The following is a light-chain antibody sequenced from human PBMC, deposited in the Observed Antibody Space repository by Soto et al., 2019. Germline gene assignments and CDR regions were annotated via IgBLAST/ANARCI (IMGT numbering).Light chain of an antibody. J-gene: IGLJ2*01. V-gene: IGLV3-9*01. CDR1: NIGNKN. CDR2: RDF. CDR3: QVWDSGTVV. Sequence: SYELTQPLSVSVALGQTARITCGGNNIGNKNVHWYQQRPGQAPVLVIYRDFNRPSGTPERFSGSNSVNTATLTISRAQAGDEADYYCQVWDSGTVVFGGGTKLTVL.